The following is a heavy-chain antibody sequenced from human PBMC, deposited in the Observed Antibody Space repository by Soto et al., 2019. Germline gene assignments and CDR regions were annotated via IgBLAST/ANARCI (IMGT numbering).Heavy chain of an antibody. CDR1: GYTFTNYY. J-gene: IGHJ4*02. D-gene: IGHD3-22*01. V-gene: IGHV1-2*04. CDR3: ARPSGYYPYYFDD. CDR2: INPNSGGT. Sequence: GXSVKVSCKTSGYTFTNYYIHWVRQAPGQGLEWMGWINPNSGGTNYAQKFQDWVTMTRDTSISTAYMELNRLRSDDTAVYYCARPSGYYPYYFDDWGQGSLVTVSS.